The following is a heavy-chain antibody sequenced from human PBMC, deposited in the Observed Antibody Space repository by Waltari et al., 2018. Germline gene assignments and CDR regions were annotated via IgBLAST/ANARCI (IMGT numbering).Heavy chain of an antibody. CDR1: GYTFTGYH. CDR2: INPQTGDT. D-gene: IGHD3-3*01. CDR3: TRGPVWDFWTGYYDY. V-gene: IGHV1-2*06. Sequence: QVQLVQSGAEVKKPGATVKVSCKGSGYTFTGYHTHWVRQAPGQGLEWGGQINPQTGDTNYAERFQGRVTMTRDIFRSTACMELGGLRSDDTAVYYCTRGPVWDFWTGYYDYWGQGTLVTVSS. J-gene: IGHJ4*02.